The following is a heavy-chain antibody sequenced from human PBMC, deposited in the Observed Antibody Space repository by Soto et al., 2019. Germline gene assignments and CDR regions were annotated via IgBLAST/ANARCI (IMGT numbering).Heavy chain of an antibody. D-gene: IGHD2-15*01. CDR2: IFHGGKT. J-gene: IGHJ3*01. CDR3: ARARWYDAFDV. V-gene: IGHV4-38-2*01. CDR1: GFFISSGNY. Sequence: PSETLSLTCAVSGFFISSGNYWGWIRKPPGKGLEWIGSIFHGGKTYYNPSLKSRVTISVDMSKNQFSLKLNSVTAADTAVYYCARARWYDAFDVWGQGTVVTVSS.